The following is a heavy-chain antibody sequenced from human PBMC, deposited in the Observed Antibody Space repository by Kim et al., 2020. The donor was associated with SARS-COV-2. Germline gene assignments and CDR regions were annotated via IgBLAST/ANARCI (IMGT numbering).Heavy chain of an antibody. D-gene: IGHD3-10*01. V-gene: IGHV4-30-2*05. Sequence: HPSLKSRVTRSVDTSKNQFSLKLSAVAAADTAVYYCASGGRWFGAYYFDYWGQGTLVTVSS. CDR3: ASGGRWFGAYYFDY. J-gene: IGHJ4*02.